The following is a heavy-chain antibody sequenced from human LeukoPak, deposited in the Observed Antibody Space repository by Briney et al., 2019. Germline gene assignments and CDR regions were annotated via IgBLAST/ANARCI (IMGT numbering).Heavy chain of an antibody. CDR3: ARDGATYYYDSSGYYYFDY. D-gene: IGHD3-22*01. CDR2: IKQDGSEK. J-gene: IGHJ4*02. CDR1: GFTFSSYW. V-gene: IGHV3-7*01. Sequence: PGGSLRLSCAASGFTFSSYWMSWVRQAPGKGLGWVANIKQDGSEKYYVDSVKGRFTISRDNAKNSLYLQMNSLRAEDTAVYYCARDGATYYYDSSGYYYFDYWGQGTLVTVSS.